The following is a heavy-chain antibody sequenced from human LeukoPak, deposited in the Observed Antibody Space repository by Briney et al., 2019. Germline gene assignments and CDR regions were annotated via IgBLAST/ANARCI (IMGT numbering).Heavy chain of an antibody. Sequence: SETLSLTCTVSGGSISSYYWSWIRQPPGKGLEWIGYIYYSGSTNYNPSLKSRVTISVDTSKNQFSLKLSSVTAADTAVYYCARQTYSNPAFDYWGQGTLVTVSS. D-gene: IGHD2-21*01. CDR3: ARQTYSNPAFDY. V-gene: IGHV4-59*08. J-gene: IGHJ4*02. CDR1: GGSISSYY. CDR2: IYYSGST.